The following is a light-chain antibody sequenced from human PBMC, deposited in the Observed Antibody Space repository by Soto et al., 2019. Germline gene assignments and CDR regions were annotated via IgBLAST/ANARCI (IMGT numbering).Light chain of an antibody. V-gene: IGKV1-5*03. CDR2: KAS. CDR1: QNVNSW. Sequence: DIPMTQSPSTLSASVGDRVTITCRASQNVNSWLAWYQQKPGKAPKLLIYKASNLENGVPSRFSGSGSGTEFTLTISGLQPDDFASYYCQQYNDYSGTFGQGTKVDIK. CDR3: QQYNDYSGT. J-gene: IGKJ1*01.